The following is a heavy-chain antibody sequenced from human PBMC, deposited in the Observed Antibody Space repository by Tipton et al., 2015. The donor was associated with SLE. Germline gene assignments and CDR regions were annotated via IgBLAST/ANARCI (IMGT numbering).Heavy chain of an antibody. CDR3: AREDIVVVPAALRHNWFDP. CDR1: GGPISSGIYY. J-gene: IGHJ5*02. V-gene: IGHV4-61*02. Sequence: TLSLTCTVSGGPISSGIYYWSWIRQPAGKGLEWIGRIYTSGSTNYNPSLKSRVTISLDTSKNQFSLKVTSVTAADTAVYYCAREDIVVVPAALRHNWFDPWGQGTLVTVSS. D-gene: IGHD2-2*01. CDR2: IYTSGST.